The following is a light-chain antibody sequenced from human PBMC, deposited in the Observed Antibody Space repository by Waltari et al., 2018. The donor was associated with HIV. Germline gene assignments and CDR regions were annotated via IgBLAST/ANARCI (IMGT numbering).Light chain of an antibody. V-gene: IGLV2-23*02. Sequence: QSALTQPASVSGSPGQSITFSCTGTSSDVGSYDLVSWYLQHPGKAPKLMIYEVVRRPAVVAGRFAGAKSGNTASLTSAGLQAEDEADYYCCSYAGTYTYVFGSGTTVTVL. CDR3: CSYAGTYTYV. J-gene: IGLJ1*01. CDR1: SSDVGSYDL. CDR2: EVV.